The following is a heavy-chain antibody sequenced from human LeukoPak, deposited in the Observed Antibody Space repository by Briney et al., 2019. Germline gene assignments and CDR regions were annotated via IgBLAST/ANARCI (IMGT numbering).Heavy chain of an antibody. CDR1: GYTLTELS. Sequence: GASVKVSCKVSGYTLTELSMHWVRQAPGKGLEWMGGFDPEDGETIYAQKFQGRVTMTEGTSTDTAYMELSSLRSEDTAVYYCATLEIAAAGYYMDVWGKGTTVTVSS. V-gene: IGHV1-24*01. CDR3: ATLEIAAAGYYMDV. J-gene: IGHJ6*03. CDR2: FDPEDGET. D-gene: IGHD6-13*01.